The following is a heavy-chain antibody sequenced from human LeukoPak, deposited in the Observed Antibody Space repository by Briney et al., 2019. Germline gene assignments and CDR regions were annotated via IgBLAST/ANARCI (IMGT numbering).Heavy chain of an antibody. V-gene: IGHV3-48*03. CDR1: GFTFSSYE. J-gene: IGHJ3*02. CDR2: ISSSGSTI. D-gene: IGHD6-6*01. Sequence: GGSLRLSCAASGFTFSSYEMNWVRQAPGKGLEWVSYISSSGSTIYYADSVKGRFTISRDNAKNTLYLQMNSLRAEDTAVYYCARDMSIAAWGGIWGQGTMVTVSS. CDR3: ARDMSIAAWGGI.